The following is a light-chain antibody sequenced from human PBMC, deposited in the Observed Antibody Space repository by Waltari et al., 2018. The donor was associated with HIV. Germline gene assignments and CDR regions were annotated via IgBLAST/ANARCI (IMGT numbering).Light chain of an antibody. J-gene: IGLJ1*01. Sequence: SYELTQPPSVSVSPGQTARITCSGATLGTKYAFWYQQKAGQSPVLVIYQDDKRPSGIPERFSGSNSGNTATLTISGTQAMDEADYYCQTWDNRTARVFGPGTKVTVL. CDR2: QDD. V-gene: IGLV3-1*01. CDR1: TLGTKY. CDR3: QTWDNRTARV.